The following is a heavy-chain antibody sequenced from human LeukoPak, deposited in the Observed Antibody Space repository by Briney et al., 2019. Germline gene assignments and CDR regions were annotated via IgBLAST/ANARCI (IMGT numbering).Heavy chain of an antibody. D-gene: IGHD1-26*01. CDR2: ISSSSSSTI. Sequence: GGSLRLSCAASGFTFSSYSMNWVRRAPGKGLEWVSFISSSSSSTIYYADSVKGRFTISRDNAKNSLYLQMNSLRAEDTAVYYCARDRGGSYSAIDYWGQGTLVTVSS. V-gene: IGHV3-48*04. CDR3: ARDRGGSYSAIDY. CDR1: GFTFSSYS. J-gene: IGHJ4*02.